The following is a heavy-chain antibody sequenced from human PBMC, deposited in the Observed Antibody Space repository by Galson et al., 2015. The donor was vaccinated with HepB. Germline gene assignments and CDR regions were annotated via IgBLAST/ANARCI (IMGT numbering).Heavy chain of an antibody. D-gene: IGHD3-16*02. CDR1: GYRLTELS. V-gene: IGHV1-24*01. CDR3: ASRRLSYYYGMDV. Sequence: SVKVSCKVSGYRLTELSMHWVRQAPGKGLEWMGGFDPEDRETIYAQKFQGRVTMTEDKSTDTAYMELSSPRSEDTAVYYCASRRLSYYYGMDVWGQGTTVTVSS. CDR2: FDPEDRET. J-gene: IGHJ6*02.